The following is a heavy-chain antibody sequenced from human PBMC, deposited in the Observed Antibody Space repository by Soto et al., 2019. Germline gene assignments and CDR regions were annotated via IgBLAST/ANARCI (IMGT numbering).Heavy chain of an antibody. CDR3: ARVAVTSDYYYGMDV. V-gene: IGHV4-59*12. D-gene: IGHD4-17*01. CDR1: GDSISSYY. Sequence: SETLSLTCTVSGDSISSYYWSWIRQPPGKGLEWIGYIYYSGSTYYNPSLKSRVTISVDTSKNQFSLKLSSVTAADTAVYYCARVAVTSDYYYGMDVWGQGTTVTVSS. J-gene: IGHJ6*02. CDR2: IYYSGST.